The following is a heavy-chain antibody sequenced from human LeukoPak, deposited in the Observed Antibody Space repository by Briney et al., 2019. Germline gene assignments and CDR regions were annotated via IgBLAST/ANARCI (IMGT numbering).Heavy chain of an antibody. J-gene: IGHJ4*02. Sequence: GGSLRLSCAASGFTFSSYAMTWVRQASGRGPEWVSGISGSGSDTYYADSVKGRFTISRDNSKNTLYLQMNSLKSEDTAVYYCTGQIKGEFYGEPQSWGQGTLVTVSS. CDR2: ISGSGSDT. CDR1: GFTFSSYA. D-gene: IGHD3-10*01. CDR3: TGQIKGEFYGEPQS. V-gene: IGHV3-23*01.